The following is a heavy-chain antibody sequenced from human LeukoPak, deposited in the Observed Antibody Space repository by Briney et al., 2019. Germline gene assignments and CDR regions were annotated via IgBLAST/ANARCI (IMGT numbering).Heavy chain of an antibody. J-gene: IGHJ4*02. Sequence: GGSLRLSCAASGFTFSDYHMNWVRQAPGKGLEWVSSISSSSNYIYYADSVKGRFTISRDNSKNTLYLQMNSLRAEDTAVYYCAKDSYYGSGSYYKFDYWGQGTLVTVSS. CDR1: GFTFSDYH. D-gene: IGHD3-10*01. CDR3: AKDSYYGSGSYYKFDY. CDR2: ISSSSNYI. V-gene: IGHV3-21*01.